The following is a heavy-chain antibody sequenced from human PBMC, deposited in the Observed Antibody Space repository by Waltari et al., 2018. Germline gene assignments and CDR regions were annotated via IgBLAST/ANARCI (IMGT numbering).Heavy chain of an antibody. CDR3: ARHWKRSGYRFDP. CDR1: GGSISSGGYY. J-gene: IGHJ5*02. D-gene: IGHD5-12*01. Sequence: QLRLQESGPGLVKPSETLSLPCPVSGGSISSGGYYGGWIRQSAGKGLELIGSINYRGSTHYNPTLESRVTISGETSKNQFSLKVSSVTAADTAVYYCARHWKRSGYRFDPWGQGTLVTVSS. V-gene: IGHV4-39*01. CDR2: INYRGST.